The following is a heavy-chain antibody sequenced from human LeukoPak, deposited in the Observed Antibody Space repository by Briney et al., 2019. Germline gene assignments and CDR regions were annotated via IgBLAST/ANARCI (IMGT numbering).Heavy chain of an antibody. CDR2: INSNGGST. D-gene: IGHD3-10*01. CDR1: GFTFNNYA. CDR3: ARTGSGSYDPFDY. V-gene: IGHV3-64*01. Sequence: PGGSLRLSCAASGFTFNNYAMHWVRQAPGKGLEYASAINSNGGSTYYANSVKGRFTISRDNSKNTLYLQMGSLRAEDMAVYYCARTGSGSYDPFDYWGQGTLVTVSS. J-gene: IGHJ4*02.